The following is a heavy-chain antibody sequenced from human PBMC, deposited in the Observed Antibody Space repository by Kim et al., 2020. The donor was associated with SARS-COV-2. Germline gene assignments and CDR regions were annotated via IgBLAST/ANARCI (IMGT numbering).Heavy chain of an antibody. CDR1: GGSVSSGSYY. J-gene: IGHJ4*02. V-gene: IGHV4-61*01. CDR3: ARGTYYGVYSVAVDY. Sequence: SETLSLTCTVSGGSVSSGSYYWSWIRQPPGKGLEWIGYIYYSGSTNYNPSLKSRVTISVDTSKNQFSLKLSSVTAADTAVYYCARGTYYGVYSVAVDYWGQGTLVTVSS. CDR2: IYYSGST. D-gene: IGHD4-17*01.